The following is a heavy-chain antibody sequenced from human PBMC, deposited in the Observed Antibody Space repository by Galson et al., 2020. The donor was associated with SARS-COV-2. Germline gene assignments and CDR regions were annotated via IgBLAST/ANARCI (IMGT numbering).Heavy chain of an antibody. CDR2: IHSTGNT. CDR3: ARTSSTATREYYFDY. Sequence: SETLSLTCTVSGDSISNDDFYWSWIRQTPGTGLEWIGDIHSTGNTYYNPSLMSRGTMSVDTSKNQFSLRLTSVTAADTAVYFCARTSSTATREYYFDYWGQGTLVSVCS. J-gene: IGHJ4*02. V-gene: IGHV4-30-4*01. CDR1: GDSISNDDFY. D-gene: IGHD4-17*01.